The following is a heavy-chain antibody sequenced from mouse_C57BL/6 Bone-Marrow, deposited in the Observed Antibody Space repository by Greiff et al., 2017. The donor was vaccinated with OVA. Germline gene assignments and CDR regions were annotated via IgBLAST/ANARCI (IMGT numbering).Heavy chain of an antibody. CDR2: IWTGGGT. CDR3: AREDVVRYYYAMDY. Sequence: VKLVESGPGLVAPSQSLSITCTVSGFSLTSYAISWVRQSPGKGLEWLGVIWTGGGTNYNSALKSGLSISKDNSKCQFFLKMNKLQTVDTARYYCAREDVVRYYYAMDYWGQGTSVTVSS. D-gene: IGHD2-2*01. J-gene: IGHJ4*01. V-gene: IGHV2-9-1*01. CDR1: GFSLTSYA.